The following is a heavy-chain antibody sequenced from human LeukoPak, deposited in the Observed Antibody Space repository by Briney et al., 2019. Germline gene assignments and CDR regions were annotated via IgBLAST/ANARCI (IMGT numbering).Heavy chain of an antibody. D-gene: IGHD2-2*01. V-gene: IGHV4-31*03. CDR2: IYYSGST. J-gene: IGHJ4*02. CDR3: ARVVAYYFDY. CDR1: GYSISSGYY. Sequence: PSETLSLTCTVSGYSISSGYYWGWIRPHPGKGLEWIGYIYYSGSTYYNPSLKSRVTISVDTSKNQFSLKLSSVTAADTAVYYCARVVAYYFDYWGQGTLVTVSS.